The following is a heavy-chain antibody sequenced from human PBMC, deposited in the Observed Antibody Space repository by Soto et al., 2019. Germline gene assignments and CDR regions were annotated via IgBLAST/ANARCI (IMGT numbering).Heavy chain of an antibody. V-gene: IGHV3-30*18. CDR1: GFTFSSYG. CDR2: ISYDGSNK. Sequence: GGSLRLSCAASGFTFSSYGMHWVRQAPGKGLEWVAVISYDGSNKYYADSVKGRFTISRDNSKNTLYLQMNSLRAEDTAVYYCAKGGATKVISDFDYWGQGTLVTVSS. J-gene: IGHJ4*02. D-gene: IGHD1-26*01. CDR3: AKGGATKVISDFDY.